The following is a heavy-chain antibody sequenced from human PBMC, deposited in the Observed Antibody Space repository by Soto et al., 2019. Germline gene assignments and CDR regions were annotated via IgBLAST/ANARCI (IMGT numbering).Heavy chain of an antibody. CDR2: MWFDGKNE. J-gene: IGHJ6*02. D-gene: IGHD2-8*01. CDR3: ARDGGNGMNYGLDV. V-gene: IGHV3-33*01. Sequence: QVQLVESGGGVVQPGTSLRLSCEASGFSFSSHGMHWVRQAPGKGLEWVAVMWFDGKNEHYADSVKGRFIISRDNSKNTLSLQINSLRVEDTATYYWARDGGNGMNYGLDVWGQGTTVTVSS. CDR1: GFSFSSHG.